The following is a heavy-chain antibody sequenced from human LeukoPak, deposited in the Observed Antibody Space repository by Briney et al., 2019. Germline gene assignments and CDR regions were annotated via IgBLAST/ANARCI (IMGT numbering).Heavy chain of an antibody. V-gene: IGHV3-23*01. Sequence: GGSLRLSCAASGFTFSSYGMSWVRQAPGRGLEWVSAFSGSGGSTYYADSVKGRFTISRDNSKNTLYLQMNSLRAEDTAVYYCAKDRVFGYDYVWGSYRPFEYWGQGTLVTVSS. J-gene: IGHJ4*02. CDR1: GFTFSSYG. D-gene: IGHD3-16*02. CDR2: FSGSGGST. CDR3: AKDRVFGYDYVWGSYRPFEY.